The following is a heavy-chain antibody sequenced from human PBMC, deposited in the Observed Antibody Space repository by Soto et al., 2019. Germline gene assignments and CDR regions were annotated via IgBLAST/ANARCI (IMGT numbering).Heavy chain of an antibody. CDR1: GYQFTPYF. CDR3: VRGYCTTSPCSGDFQF. V-gene: IGHV1-46*01. D-gene: IGHD2-15*01. Sequence: SEKACCNSSGYQFTPYFIHWVRQAPGQGLEWMGMIHPSGDTGYAQKFRGRVTMTIDTSTTTAYMELSNLTSEDTAVYFSVRGYCTTSPCSGDFQFWGQGTLVTVSS. CDR2: IHPSGDT. J-gene: IGHJ1*01.